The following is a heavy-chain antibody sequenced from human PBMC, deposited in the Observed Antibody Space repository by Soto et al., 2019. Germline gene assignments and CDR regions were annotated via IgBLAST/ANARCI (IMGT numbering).Heavy chain of an antibody. Sequence: GGSLRLSCAASGFTFDDYAMHWVRQAPGKGLEWVSGISWNSGSIGYADSVKGRFTISRDNAKNSLYLQMNSLRAEDTALYYCAKDIVVAATGDAFDIWGQGTMVTVSS. CDR1: GFTFDDYA. V-gene: IGHV3-9*01. CDR3: AKDIVVAATGDAFDI. CDR2: ISWNSGSI. J-gene: IGHJ3*02. D-gene: IGHD2-15*01.